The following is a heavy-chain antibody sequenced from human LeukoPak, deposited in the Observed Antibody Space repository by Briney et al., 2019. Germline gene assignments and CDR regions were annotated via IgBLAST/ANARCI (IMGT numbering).Heavy chain of an antibody. V-gene: IGHV3-7*01. J-gene: IGHJ4*02. CDR3: ARSYW. D-gene: IGHD2-8*02. CDR2: IKEDGSEK. Sequence: GGSLRLSCAGSGFTFSNFWMAWVRQAPGKGLECVAYIKEDGSEKYYVDSVKGRFTISRDNAKSSLYPQMNSLRAEDTAVYYCARSYWWGQGTLVTVSS. CDR1: GFTFSNFW.